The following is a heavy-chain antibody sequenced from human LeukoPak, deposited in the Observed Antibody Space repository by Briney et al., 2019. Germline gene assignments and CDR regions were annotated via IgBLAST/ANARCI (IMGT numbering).Heavy chain of an antibody. CDR2: TRDKARGYTT. J-gene: IGHJ3*02. D-gene: IGHD6-25*01. CDR3: ARDGAAGDNSAFDI. CDR1: GVTLSDHH. Sequence: GGSLRLSCGASGVTLSDHHVDWVRQAPGKGLEWVGRTRDKARGYTTEYAASVEGRFTISRDDSKTLVYLQMNSLKTEDTAVYFCARDGAAGDNSAFDIWGQGTVVTVSS. V-gene: IGHV3-72*01.